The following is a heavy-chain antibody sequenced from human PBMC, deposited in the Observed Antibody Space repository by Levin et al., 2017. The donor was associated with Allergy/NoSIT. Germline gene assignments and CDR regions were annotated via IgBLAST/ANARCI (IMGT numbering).Heavy chain of an antibody. CDR3: TINYGGNSVWYYYYGMDV. V-gene: IGHV3-73*01. CDR1: GFTFSGSA. D-gene: IGHD4-23*01. Sequence: GESLKISCAASGFTFSGSAMHWVRQASGKGLEWVGRIRSKANSYATAYAASVKGRFTISRDDSKNTAYLQMNSLKTEDTAVYYCTINYGGNSVWYYYYGMDVWGQGTTVTVSS. CDR2: IRSKANSYAT. J-gene: IGHJ6*02.